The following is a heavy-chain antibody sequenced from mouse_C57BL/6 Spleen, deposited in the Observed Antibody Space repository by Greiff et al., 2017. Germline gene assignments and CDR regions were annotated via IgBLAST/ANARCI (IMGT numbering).Heavy chain of an antibody. CDR1: GYTFTSYW. CDR3: ARGASYSNCGAWFAY. Sequence: QVQLQQPGAELVKPGASVKLSCKASGYTFTSYWMHWVKQRPGQGLEWIGMIHPNSGSTNYNEKFKSKATLTVDKSSSTAYMQRSSLTSEDSAVYYCARGASYSNCGAWFAYWGQGTLVTVSA. V-gene: IGHV1-64*01. D-gene: IGHD2-5*01. CDR2: IHPNSGST. J-gene: IGHJ3*01.